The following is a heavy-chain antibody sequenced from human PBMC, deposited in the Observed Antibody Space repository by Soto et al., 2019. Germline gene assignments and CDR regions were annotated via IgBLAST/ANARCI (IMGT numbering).Heavy chain of an antibody. V-gene: IGHV3-21*01. CDR1: GFTFSSYS. D-gene: IGHD6-19*01. Sequence: EVQLVESGGGLVRPGGSLRVSCAASGFTFSSYSMNWVRQAPGKGLEWVSSISGSSRYIYYADAVKGRFTISRDNANNSLYLQMNSLRVEDTAVYYCATVTRSGWDWGQGTLVTVSS. J-gene: IGHJ4*02. CDR2: ISGSSRYI. CDR3: ATVTRSGWD.